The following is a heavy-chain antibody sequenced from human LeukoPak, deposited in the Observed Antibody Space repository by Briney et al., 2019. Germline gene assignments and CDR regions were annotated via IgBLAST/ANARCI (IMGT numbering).Heavy chain of an antibody. V-gene: IGHV1-69*13. CDR3: AREGYSGYEGGAAAGDYYYYGMDV. D-gene: IGHD5-12*01. J-gene: IGHJ6*04. Sequence: SVKVSCKASGYTFTSYGISWVRQAPGQGLEWMGGIIPIFGTANYAQKFQGRVTITADESTSTAYMELSSLRSEDTAVYYCAREGYSGYEGGAAAGDYYYYGMDVWGKGTTVTVSS. CDR1: GYTFTSYG. CDR2: IIPIFGTA.